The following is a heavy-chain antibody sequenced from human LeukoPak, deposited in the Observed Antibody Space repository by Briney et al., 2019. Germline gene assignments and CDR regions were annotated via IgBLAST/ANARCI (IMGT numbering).Heavy chain of an antibody. J-gene: IGHJ5*02. V-gene: IGHV4-4*09. D-gene: IGHD6-6*01. CDR2: IYTSGST. CDR1: GGSISSYY. CDR3: ARMRGSSSSGYWFDP. Sequence: SETLSLTCTVSGGSISSYYWSWIRQPPGKGLEWIGYIYTSGSTNYKPSLKSRVTISVDTSKKQFSLKLSSVTAADTAVYYCARMRGSSSSGYWFDPWGQGTLVTVSS.